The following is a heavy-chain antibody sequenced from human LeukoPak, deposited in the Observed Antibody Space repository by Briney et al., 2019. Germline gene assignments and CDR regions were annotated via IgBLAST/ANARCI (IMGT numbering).Heavy chain of an antibody. J-gene: IGHJ3*02. Sequence: GGSLRLSCVASGFTVSTNYMSWVRQAPGKGLEWVSGISWNSGSIGYADSVKGRFTISRDNAKNSLYLQMNSLRAEDMALYYCAKALGIAVAGRTGAFDIWGQGTMVTVSS. CDR3: AKALGIAVAGRTGAFDI. D-gene: IGHD6-19*01. CDR2: ISWNSGSI. CDR1: GFTVSTNY. V-gene: IGHV3-9*03.